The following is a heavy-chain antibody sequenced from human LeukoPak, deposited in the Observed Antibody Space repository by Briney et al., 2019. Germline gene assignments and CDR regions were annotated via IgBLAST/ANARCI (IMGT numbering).Heavy chain of an antibody. D-gene: IGHD2-2*01. CDR1: GFTFSNYW. CDR3: ARAYCRSTSCYRVPDL. CDR2: INSDGSST. V-gene: IGHV3-74*03. J-gene: IGHJ4*02. Sequence: PGGSLRLSCAASGFTFSNYWMHWVRQAPGKGLVWVSRINSDGSSTKYADSVKGRFTISRDNAKNTLYLQMNSLRAEDTAVYYCARAYCRSTSCYRVPDLWGQGTLVTVSS.